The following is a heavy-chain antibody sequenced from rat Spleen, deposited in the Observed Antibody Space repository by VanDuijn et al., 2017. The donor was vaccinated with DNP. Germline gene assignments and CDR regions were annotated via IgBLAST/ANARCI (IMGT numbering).Heavy chain of an antibody. Sequence: EVQLQESGPGLVKPSQSLSLTCSVTGYSITSYYWGWIRKFPGSKMEWIGHITYSGSTSYNPSLKSRFSITRDASKTQFFLHLNSVTTEDTATYYCARRGILRYFDFWGPGTMVTVSS. CDR3: ARRGILRYFDF. J-gene: IGHJ1*01. D-gene: IGHD1-6*01. V-gene: IGHV3-1*01. CDR2: ITYSGST. CDR1: GYSITSYY.